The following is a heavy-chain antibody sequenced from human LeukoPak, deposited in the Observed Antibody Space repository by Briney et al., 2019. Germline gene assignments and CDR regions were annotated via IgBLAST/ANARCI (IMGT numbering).Heavy chain of an antibody. CDR3: ASYGVGFNY. CDR2: IYYSGST. CDR1: GGSISSYY. D-gene: IGHD4-17*01. J-gene: IGHJ4*02. V-gene: IGHV4-59*08. Sequence: SETLSLTCTVSGGSISSYYWSRIRQPPGKGLEWIGYIYYSGSTNYNPSLKSRVTISVDTSKNQFSLKLSSVTAADTAVYYCASYGVGFNYWGQGTLVTVSS.